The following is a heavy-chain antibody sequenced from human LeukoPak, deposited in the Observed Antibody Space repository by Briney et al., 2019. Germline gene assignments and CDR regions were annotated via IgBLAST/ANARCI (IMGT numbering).Heavy chain of an antibody. Sequence: GGSLRLSCAASGFTFSNYWMSWVRQAPGKGLEWVAKINGDGSEKYYVDSGKGRFTISRDNSKNSLYLQIHSLRASVTAVYYCAPMAADTAMVGMDVWGQGTEVTVSS. D-gene: IGHD5-18*01. J-gene: IGHJ6*02. CDR2: INGDGSEK. CDR3: APMAADTAMVGMDV. CDR1: GFTFSNYW. V-gene: IGHV3-7*05.